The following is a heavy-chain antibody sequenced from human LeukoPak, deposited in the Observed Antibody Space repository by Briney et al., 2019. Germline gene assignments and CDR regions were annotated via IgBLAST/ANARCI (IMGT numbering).Heavy chain of an antibody. D-gene: IGHD2-2*01. V-gene: IGHV4-38-2*02. CDR2: IYHSGST. Sequence: SETLHFTCAVSGSSFSTAYYSGCIRQPPGNWLEWLGTIYHSGSTYYNPSLRSRATTPVDTSKHHFSLKLSSVTAADTAAHHCAREAYHRVRRPNYFHFWGQGTLVTVSS. CDR1: GSSFSTAYY. J-gene: IGHJ4*02. CDR3: AREAYHRVRRPNYFHF.